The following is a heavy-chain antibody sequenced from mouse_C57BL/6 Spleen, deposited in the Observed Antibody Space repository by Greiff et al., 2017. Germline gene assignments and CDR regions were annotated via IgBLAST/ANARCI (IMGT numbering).Heavy chain of an antibody. Sequence: QVQLQQPGAELVKPGASVKMSCKASGYTFTSYWITWVKQRPGQGLEWIGDLYPGSGSTNYNEKFKSKATLTVDTSSSTAYMQLSSLTSEDSAVYYCARSSIYDGYYEDYWGQGTTLTVSS. D-gene: IGHD2-3*01. J-gene: IGHJ2*01. CDR1: GYTFTSYW. V-gene: IGHV1-55*01. CDR2: LYPGSGST. CDR3: ARSSIYDGYYEDY.